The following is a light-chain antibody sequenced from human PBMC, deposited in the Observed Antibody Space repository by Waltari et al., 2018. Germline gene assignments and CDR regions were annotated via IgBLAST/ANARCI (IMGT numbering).Light chain of an antibody. CDR1: QSLLCTSNNKNY. CDR3: LQYLHTPRT. V-gene: IGKV4-1*01. CDR2: GAS. J-gene: IGKJ1*01. Sequence: DVVMTQSPDSLAVSLGARATINCKSSQSLLCTSNNKNYLAWYQQKPGQPPKILIYGASIRESGVPDRFSGSGSGTDFTLTISGLQAEDVASYFCLQYLHTPRTFGQGTKVEIK.